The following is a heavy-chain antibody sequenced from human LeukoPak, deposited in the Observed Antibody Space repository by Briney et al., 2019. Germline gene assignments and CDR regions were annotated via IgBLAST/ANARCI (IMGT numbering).Heavy chain of an antibody. CDR2: MYHSGST. J-gene: IGHJ4*02. CDR1: GGSITTGDYS. Sequence: SQTLSLTRAVSGGSITTGDYSWSWIRQPPGKGLEWIGYMYHSGSTYYNPSLRSRVTISVDRSKNQSSLKLNSVTAADTAVYYCARALGYYGSGTPYFDYWGQGALVIVSS. CDR3: ARALGYYGSGTPYFDY. V-gene: IGHV4-30-2*01. D-gene: IGHD3-10*01.